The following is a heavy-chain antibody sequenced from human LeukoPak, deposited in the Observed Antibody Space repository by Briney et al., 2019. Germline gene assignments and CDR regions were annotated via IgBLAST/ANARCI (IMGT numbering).Heavy chain of an antibody. CDR2: IRSKRYGGAT. CDR3: SRDQLGGDPDDYYYYYMDV. D-gene: IGHD4-17*01. J-gene: IGHJ6*03. Sequence: GGSLRLSCTASGFTFGDYAMSWFRQAPGKGLEWVGFIRSKRYGGATEYAASVEGRFTISRDDSKSIAYLQMNSLKTEDTAMYYCSRDQLGGDPDDYYYYYMDVWGKGTTVTVSS. V-gene: IGHV3-49*03. CDR1: GFTFGDYA.